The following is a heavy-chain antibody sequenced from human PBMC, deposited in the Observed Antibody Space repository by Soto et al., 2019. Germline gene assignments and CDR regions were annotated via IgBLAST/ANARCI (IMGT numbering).Heavy chain of an antibody. V-gene: IGHV4-39*01. Sequence: QLQLQESGPGLVKPSETLSLTCTVSGGSISSSSYFWGWIRQPPGKGLEWIGSIYYSGSTYYNPYLKSRVTVSADPSKNQFSLKLGSVTAADMSVYYCARHPSDFWFDPWGQGTLVTVSS. CDR3: ARHPSDFWFDP. CDR2: IYYSGST. CDR1: GGSISSSSYF. D-gene: IGHD2-21*02. J-gene: IGHJ5*02.